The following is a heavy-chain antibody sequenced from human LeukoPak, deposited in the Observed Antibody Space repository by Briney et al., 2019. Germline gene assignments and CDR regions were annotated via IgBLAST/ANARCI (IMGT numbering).Heavy chain of an antibody. CDR3: ARHGGSYYVVAFDI. J-gene: IGHJ3*02. CDR2: INPSDGAT. V-gene: IGHV1-46*01. CDR1: GDTFTMYY. D-gene: IGHD1-26*01. Sequence: ASVKVSCKASGDTFTMYYIHWVRQAPGQGLEWMGMINPSDGATTYAQRFQGRVTMTRDMSTTTVYMDLRSLRSEDTAVYYCARHGGSYYVVAFDIWGQGTMVTVSS.